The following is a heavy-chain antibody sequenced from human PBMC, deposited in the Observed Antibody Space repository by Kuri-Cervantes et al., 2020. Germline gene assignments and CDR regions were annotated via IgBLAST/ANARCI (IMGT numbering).Heavy chain of an antibody. CDR3: AREVDCCGDCFHLYNWFDP. V-gene: IGHV1-69*13. CDR1: GGTFSSYA. D-gene: IGHD2-21*02. Sequence: SVKISSKASGGTFSSYAICWVRQAPGQGLEWMGGIIPIFGTANYAQKFQGRVTITADESTSTAYMELSSLRSEESAVYYCAREVDCCGDCFHLYNWFDPWGQGTLVTVSS. CDR2: IIPIFGTA. J-gene: IGHJ5*02.